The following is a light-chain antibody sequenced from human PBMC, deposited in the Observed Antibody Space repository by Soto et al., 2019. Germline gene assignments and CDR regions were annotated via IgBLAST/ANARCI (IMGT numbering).Light chain of an antibody. CDR3: QQYNSYSRT. V-gene: IGKV1-5*01. CDR1: QDISTL. Sequence: DIQMTQSPSSVSASLGDTVTITCRASQDISTLLAWYQQKPGKAPKLLIYGASTLESGVPSRFSGSGSGTESTLTISSLQPDDFATYYCQQYNSYSRTFAQGTKVDI. CDR2: GAS. J-gene: IGKJ1*01.